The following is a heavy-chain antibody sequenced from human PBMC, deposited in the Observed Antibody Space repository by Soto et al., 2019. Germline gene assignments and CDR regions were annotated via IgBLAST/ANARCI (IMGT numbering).Heavy chain of an antibody. D-gene: IGHD3-22*01. Sequence: SETLSLTCTVSGGSISSSSYYWGWIRQPPGKGLEWIGNIYYSGSTNYNPSLESRVTISVDTSKNQFSLKLSPVTAADTAVYYCARQTDSYYTFDAFDIWGQGTMVTVSS. V-gene: IGHV4-39*01. CDR3: ARQTDSYYTFDAFDI. CDR1: GGSISSSSYY. CDR2: IYYSGST. J-gene: IGHJ3*02.